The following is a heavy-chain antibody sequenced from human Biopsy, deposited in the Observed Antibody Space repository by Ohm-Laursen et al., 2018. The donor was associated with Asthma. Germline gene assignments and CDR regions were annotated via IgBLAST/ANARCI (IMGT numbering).Heavy chain of an antibody. D-gene: IGHD1-1*01. J-gene: IGHJ3*02. Sequence: SQTLSLTCSVSGASVSTPNYWAWIRQPPGKRLEWVGSVYYTGNTYYNQSLKSRLSLSVDTSRNQFSLRPRSVTAADTAVYFCARDGGLTSYPGTFHIWGQGTMVTVSS. CDR1: GASVSTPNY. CDR3: ARDGGLTSYPGTFHI. V-gene: IGHV4-38-2*02. CDR2: VYYTGNT.